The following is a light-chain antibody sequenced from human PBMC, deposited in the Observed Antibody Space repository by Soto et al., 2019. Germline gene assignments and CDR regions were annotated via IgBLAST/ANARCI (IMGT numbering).Light chain of an antibody. CDR3: QQYYSTPYT. CDR2: WAS. V-gene: IGKV4-1*01. Sequence: DIVMTQSPDSLAVSLGERATINCKSSQSVLYSSNNKNYLAWYQQKPGQPPKLLIYWASTRESGVPDRFSGSGSGTDFTRTISSLQAEDVAVYYGQQYYSTPYTCGQGTKLEIK. J-gene: IGKJ2*01. CDR1: QSVLYSSNNKNY.